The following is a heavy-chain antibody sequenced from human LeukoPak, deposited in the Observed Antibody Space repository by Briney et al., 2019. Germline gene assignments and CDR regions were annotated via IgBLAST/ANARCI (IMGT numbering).Heavy chain of an antibody. D-gene: IGHD5-12*01. CDR3: ARIKWAVVND. Sequence: ASVKVSFKASGYTFTDYYIHWVRQAPGQGLEWLGWINPNSGDTNYAQNFQGRVTMTRDTSINTAYMELSSLRSDDTAVYYCARIKWAVVNDWGQGTLVTVSS. CDR2: INPNSGDT. J-gene: IGHJ4*01. V-gene: IGHV1-2*02. CDR1: GYTFTDYY.